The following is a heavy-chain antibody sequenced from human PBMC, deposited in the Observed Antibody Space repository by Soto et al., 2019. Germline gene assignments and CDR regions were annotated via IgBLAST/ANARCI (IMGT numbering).Heavy chain of an antibody. CDR3: GREAGDYDWYFDL. CDR2: ISPKSGDT. CDR1: GYMFSSHG. Sequence: QVQLLQSGAEVKEPGASVKASCKTSGYMFSSHGLYWVRQAPGQGLEWMGWISPKSGDTNYVQSLQGRLTLSTDTSTSTAYLELRSLTSDDTAVYYCGREAGDYDWYFDLWGRGTPVTVSS. J-gene: IGHJ2*01. D-gene: IGHD4-17*01. V-gene: IGHV1-18*01.